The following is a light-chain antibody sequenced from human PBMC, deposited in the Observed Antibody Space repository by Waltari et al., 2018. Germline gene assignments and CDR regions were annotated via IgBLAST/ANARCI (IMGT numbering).Light chain of an antibody. V-gene: IGLV2-11*01. CDR3: CSYVGSNIYWV. CDR1: SSDVGGYNY. J-gene: IGLJ3*02. CDR2: DIS. Sequence: QSALTQPRSVSGSPGQSVTISCTGTSSDVGGYNYVSWYQQHPDKAPKLIIYDISKRPAGVPDRLSGPKSGNTASLTISGLQAEDEADYYCCSYVGSNIYWVFGGGTKLTVL.